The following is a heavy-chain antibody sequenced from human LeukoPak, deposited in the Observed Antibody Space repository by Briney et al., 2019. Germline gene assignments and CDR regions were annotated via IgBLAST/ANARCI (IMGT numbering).Heavy chain of an antibody. D-gene: IGHD3-3*01. Sequence: SVKVSCKASGGTFSSYAISWVRQAPGQGLEWMGGIIPIFGTANYAQKFQGRVTITTDESTSTAYMELSSLRSEDTAVYYCARAYTYYDFWSGENWFDPWGQGTLVTVSS. CDR2: IIPIFGTA. CDR3: ARAYTYYDFWSGENWFDP. CDR1: GGTFSSYA. V-gene: IGHV1-69*05. J-gene: IGHJ5*02.